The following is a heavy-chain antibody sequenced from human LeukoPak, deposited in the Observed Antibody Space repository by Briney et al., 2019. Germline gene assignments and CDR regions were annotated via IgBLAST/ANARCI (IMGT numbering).Heavy chain of an antibody. J-gene: IGHJ4*02. CDR3: LGAAAGTSY. CDR2: IWYDGSNK. V-gene: IGHV3-33*01. D-gene: IGHD6-13*01. CDR1: GFTFSSYG. Sequence: GGSLRLSCAASGFTFSSYGMHWVRQAPGKGLEWVAVIWYDGSNKYYADSVKGRFTISRDNSKNTLYLQMNSLRAEDTAVYYCLGAAAGTSYWGQGTLVTVSS.